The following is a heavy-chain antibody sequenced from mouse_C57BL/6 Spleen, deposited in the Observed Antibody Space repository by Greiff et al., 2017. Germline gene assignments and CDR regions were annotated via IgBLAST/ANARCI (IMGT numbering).Heavy chain of an antibody. CDR1: GFNIKDDY. Sequence: VQLKESGAELVRPGASVKLSCTASGFNIKDDYMHWVKQRPEQGLEWIGWIDPENGDTEYASKFQGKATITADTSSNTAYLQLSSLTSVDTAVYYCTPYSNYGYFDVWGTGTTVTVSS. CDR3: TPYSNYGYFDV. V-gene: IGHV14-4*01. D-gene: IGHD2-5*01. CDR2: IDPENGDT. J-gene: IGHJ1*03.